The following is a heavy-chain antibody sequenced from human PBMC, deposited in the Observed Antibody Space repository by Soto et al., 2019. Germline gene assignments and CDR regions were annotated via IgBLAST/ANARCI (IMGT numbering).Heavy chain of an antibody. Sequence: XGSLRLSCAASGFTLSSYGMHWVRQAPGKGLEWVAVIWYDGSNKYYADSVKGRFTISRDNSKNTLYLQMNSLRAEDTAVYYCARDRGYCSGGSCYLSHYGMDVWGQGTTVTVSS. V-gene: IGHV3-33*01. CDR3: ARDRGYCSGGSCYLSHYGMDV. D-gene: IGHD2-15*01. J-gene: IGHJ6*02. CDR1: GFTLSSYG. CDR2: IWYDGSNK.